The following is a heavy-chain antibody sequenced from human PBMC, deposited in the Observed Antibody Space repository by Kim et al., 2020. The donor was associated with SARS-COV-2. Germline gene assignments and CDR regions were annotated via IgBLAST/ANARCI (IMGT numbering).Heavy chain of an antibody. V-gene: IGHV1-3*01. CDR3: ARDADCGGDCYSLYFDY. J-gene: IGHJ4*02. CDR1: GYTFVNYA. D-gene: IGHD2-21*02. CDR2: INAGNGYR. Sequence: ASVKVSCKASGYTFVNYAIHWVRMAPGQRPEWMGLINAGNGYRMYSEKLQGRVSITRDTSATTVYMELRSVRSEDSAVYYCARDADCGGDCYSLYFDYWGQGTEVAVSS.